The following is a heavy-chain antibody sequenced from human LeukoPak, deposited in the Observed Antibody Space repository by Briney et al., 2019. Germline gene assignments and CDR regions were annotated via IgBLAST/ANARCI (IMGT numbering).Heavy chain of an antibody. CDR2: ISGSGGST. Sequence: PGGSLRLSCAASGFTFSSYAMSWVRQAPGKGLEWVSAISGSGGSTYYADSVKGRFTISRDNSKNTLYLQINSLRAEDTAVYYCAKAMDIVVVVAALDYWGQGTLVTVSS. CDR1: GFTFSSYA. V-gene: IGHV3-23*01. CDR3: AKAMDIVVVVAALDY. J-gene: IGHJ4*02. D-gene: IGHD2-15*01.